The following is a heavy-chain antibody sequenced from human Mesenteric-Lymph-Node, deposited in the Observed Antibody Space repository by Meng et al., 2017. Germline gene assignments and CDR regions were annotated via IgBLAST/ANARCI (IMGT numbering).Heavy chain of an antibody. J-gene: IGHJ4*02. D-gene: IGHD3-10*01. CDR2: INHSGST. Sequence: SETLSLTCTVSGYSISSGYYWGWIRQPPGKGLEWIGEINHSGSTNYNPSLKSRVTISVDTSKNQFSLKLSSVTAADTAVYYCARGLLSPGYWGQGTLVTVSS. CDR3: ARGLLSPGY. CDR1: GYSISSGYY. V-gene: IGHV4-38-2*02.